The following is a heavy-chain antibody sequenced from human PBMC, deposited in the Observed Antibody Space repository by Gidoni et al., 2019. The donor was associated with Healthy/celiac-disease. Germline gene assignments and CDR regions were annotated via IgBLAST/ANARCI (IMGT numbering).Heavy chain of an antibody. CDR2: IYYSGST. J-gene: IGHJ4*02. V-gene: IGHV4-59*01. CDR3: ARVTYNGSPADY. D-gene: IGHD2-8*01. Sequence: LEWIGYIYYSGSTNYNPSLKSRVTISVDTSKNQFSLKLSSVTAADTAVYYCARVTYNGSPADYWGQGTLVTVSS.